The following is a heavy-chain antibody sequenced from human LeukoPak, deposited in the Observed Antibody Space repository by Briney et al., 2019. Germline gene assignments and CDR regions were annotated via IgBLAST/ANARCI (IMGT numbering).Heavy chain of an antibody. CDR1: GGTFISYA. J-gene: IGHJ3*02. D-gene: IGHD3-22*01. CDR2: IIPIFGTA. V-gene: IGHV1-69*05. Sequence: GASVKVSCKASGGTFISYAISWVRQAPGQGLEWMGGIIPIFGTANYAQKFQGRVTITTDESTSTAYMELSSLRSEDTAVYYCARGNYYDSSGYSKGGAAFDIWGQGTMVTVSS. CDR3: ARGNYYDSSGYSKGGAAFDI.